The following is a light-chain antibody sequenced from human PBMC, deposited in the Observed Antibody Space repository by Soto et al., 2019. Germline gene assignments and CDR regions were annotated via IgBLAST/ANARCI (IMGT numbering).Light chain of an antibody. J-gene: IGLJ3*02. Sequence: QSVLTQPPSVSGSPGQRVTISCTGSSSNIGAGYDVHWYQQLPGTAPKLLIYGNINRPSGVPDRFSGSKSGTSASLAITGLQAADEADYYCQSSDSSLSGWVFGGGTKLTVL. CDR3: QSSDSSLSGWV. CDR1: SSNIGAGYD. CDR2: GNI. V-gene: IGLV1-40*01.